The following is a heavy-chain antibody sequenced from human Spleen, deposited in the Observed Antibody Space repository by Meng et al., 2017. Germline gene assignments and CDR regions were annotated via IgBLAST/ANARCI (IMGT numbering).Heavy chain of an antibody. J-gene: IGHJ4*01. CDR3: SGHVDY. Sequence: GESLKISCAASGFTFSNAWLTWVRQAPGKGLEWVGRMKSNVDGGTVDYAAAVKGRYFISRDDSENTSYQQMNNLETEDAAVYYCSGHVDYWGHGTLVTVSS. V-gene: IGHV3-15*01. CDR1: GFTFSNAW. CDR2: MKSNVDGGTV.